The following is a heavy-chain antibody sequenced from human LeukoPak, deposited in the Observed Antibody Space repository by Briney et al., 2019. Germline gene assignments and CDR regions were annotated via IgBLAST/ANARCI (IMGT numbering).Heavy chain of an antibody. Sequence: GGSLTLSCAASGFTFNRYWMHWVRQVPGKGLVWVSRINSDGSSTTYADSVKGRFTISRDNARNTLYLQMNSLRAEDTAVYYCASLHYYDSIHFDYWGQGTLVTVSS. CDR2: INSDGSST. J-gene: IGHJ4*02. CDR1: GFTFNRYW. V-gene: IGHV3-74*01. CDR3: ASLHYYDSIHFDY. D-gene: IGHD3-22*01.